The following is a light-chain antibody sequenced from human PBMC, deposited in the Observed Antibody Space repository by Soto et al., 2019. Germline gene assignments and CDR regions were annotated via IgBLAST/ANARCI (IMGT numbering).Light chain of an antibody. V-gene: IGKV3-20*01. Sequence: ESVLMQSPGTLSLSPGERATLSCRASQSVSSSYLAWYQQKAGQVPRLLIYGASSRATGIPDRFSGSGSGTDFTLTISRLEPEDFAVYYCQQYGSSPMWTFGQGTKVEIK. CDR1: QSVSSSY. J-gene: IGKJ1*01. CDR2: GAS. CDR3: QQYGSSPMWT.